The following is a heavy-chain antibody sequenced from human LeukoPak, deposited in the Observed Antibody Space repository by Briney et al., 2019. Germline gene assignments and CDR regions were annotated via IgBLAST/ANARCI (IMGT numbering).Heavy chain of an antibody. CDR1: GVSISSHY. J-gene: IGHJ5*02. CDR2: IYYSGST. CDR3: ARLAPGSTSWFDP. D-gene: IGHD1-1*01. Sequence: SETLSLTCTVSGVSISSHYWSWIRQPPGKGLEWIGYIYYSGSTNYNTSLESRVTLSVDTSKNHFSLKLTSVTAADTAVYYCARLAPGSTSWFDPWGQGTLVTVSS. V-gene: IGHV4-59*11.